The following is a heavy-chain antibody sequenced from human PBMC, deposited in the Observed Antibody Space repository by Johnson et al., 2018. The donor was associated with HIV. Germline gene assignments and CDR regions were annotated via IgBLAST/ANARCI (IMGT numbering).Heavy chain of an antibody. D-gene: IGHD7-27*01. Sequence: QVQLVESGGGSIQPGGSLRLSCAASGFTFSNAWMSWVRQAPGKGLEWVAVISYDGSNKYYADSVKGRFTISRDNSKNTLYLQMNSLRAEDTAVYYCASRTGWDAFDIWGQGTMVTVSS. V-gene: IGHV3-30*14. J-gene: IGHJ3*02. CDR2: ISYDGSNK. CDR3: ASRTGWDAFDI. CDR1: GFTFSNAW.